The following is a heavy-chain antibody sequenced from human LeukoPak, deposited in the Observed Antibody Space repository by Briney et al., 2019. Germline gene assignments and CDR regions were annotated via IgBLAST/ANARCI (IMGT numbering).Heavy chain of an antibody. D-gene: IGHD5-24*01. V-gene: IGHV3-30*18. CDR1: GFTFSSYG. CDR2: ISYDGSNK. CDR3: AKDGVDGYKGYFDY. Sequence: PGRSLRLSCAASGFTFSSYGMHWVRQAPGKGLEWVAVISYDGSNKYYADSVKGRFTISRDNSKNTLYLQMNSLRAEDTAVYYCAKDGVDGYKGYFDYWGQGTLVTVSS. J-gene: IGHJ4*02.